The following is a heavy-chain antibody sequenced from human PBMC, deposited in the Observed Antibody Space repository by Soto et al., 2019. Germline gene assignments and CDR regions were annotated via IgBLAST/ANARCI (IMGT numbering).Heavy chain of an antibody. D-gene: IGHD6-13*01. CDR1: GGSISSYY. J-gene: IGHJ5*02. CDR3: ARLGAGRSSGWYGKGLNWFDP. Sequence: SETLSLTCTVSGGSISSYYGSWIRQPPGKGLEWIGYIYYSGSTNYNPSLKSRVTISVDTSKNQFSLKLSSVTAADTAVYYCARLGAGRSSGWYGKGLNWFDPWGQGTLVTVSS. V-gene: IGHV4-59*01. CDR2: IYYSGST.